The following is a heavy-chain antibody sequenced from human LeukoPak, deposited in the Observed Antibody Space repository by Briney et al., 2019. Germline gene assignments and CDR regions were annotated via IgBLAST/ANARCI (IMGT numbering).Heavy chain of an antibody. CDR1: GYTFTGYY. J-gene: IGHJ6*03. Sequence: GASVKVSCKASGYTFTGYYMHWVRQAPGQGLEWMGWINPNSGGTNYAQKFQGRVTITADESTSTAYMELSSLRSEDTAVYYCATLAQSGYSSGWYPLYYYYYMDVWGKGTTVTISS. D-gene: IGHD6-19*01. V-gene: IGHV1-2*02. CDR3: ATLAQSGYSSGWYPLYYYYYMDV. CDR2: INPNSGGT.